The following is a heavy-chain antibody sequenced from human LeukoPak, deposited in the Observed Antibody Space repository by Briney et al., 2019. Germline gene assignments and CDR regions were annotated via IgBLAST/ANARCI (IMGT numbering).Heavy chain of an antibody. D-gene: IGHD3-3*01. CDR2: VYYSGYT. Sequence: ASETLSLTCTVSGGSIRISSYYWGWIRQPPGKGLEWIGSVYYSGYTYYNPSLKSRVTMSVDTSKNQFSLKLSSVTAADTALYYCARHRGALFGPKDVWGQGTTVTVSS. CDR1: GGSIRISSYY. J-gene: IGHJ6*02. CDR3: ARHRGALFGPKDV. V-gene: IGHV4-39*01.